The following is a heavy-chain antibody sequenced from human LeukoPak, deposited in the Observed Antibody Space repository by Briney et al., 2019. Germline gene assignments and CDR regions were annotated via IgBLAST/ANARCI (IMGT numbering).Heavy chain of an antibody. CDR1: GFTFSGSA. D-gene: IGHD3-22*01. CDR2: IKTKANSYAT. J-gene: IGHJ1*01. CDR3: TTGPPDYDSSAYYRYFQN. V-gene: IGHV3-73*01. Sequence: PGGSLRLSCAASGFTFSGSAVHWVRQASGRGLEWVARIKTKANSYATAYAASVKGRFTISRDDSKNTAYLQMNSLNTEDTAVYYCTTGPPDYDSSAYYRYFQNWGQGTLVTVSS.